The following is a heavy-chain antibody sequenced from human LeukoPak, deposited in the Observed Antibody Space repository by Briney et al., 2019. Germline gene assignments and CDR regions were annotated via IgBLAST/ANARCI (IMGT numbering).Heavy chain of an antibody. CDR2: ISGSGANT. V-gene: IGHV3-23*01. J-gene: IGHJ3*02. Sequence: GGSLRLSCAASGFTFSDYYMSWIRQTPGKGLEWVSGISGSGANTYYADSVKGRFTISRDNSKETLYLQMNSLRAEDTAVYYCARDSSTHDAFDIWGQGTMVTVSS. CDR1: GFTFSDYY. D-gene: IGHD2-2*01. CDR3: ARDSSTHDAFDI.